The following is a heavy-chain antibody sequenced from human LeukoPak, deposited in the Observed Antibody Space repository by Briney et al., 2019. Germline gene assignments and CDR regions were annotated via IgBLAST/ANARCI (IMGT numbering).Heavy chain of an antibody. CDR1: GFPFSTYA. CDR2: ISGSGGST. Sequence: GGSLRLSCAASGFPFSTYAMSWVRQAPGKGLEWVSAISGSGGSTYYADSVRGRFPISRDNSKNTLYLQMKSLRAEDTAIYYCANQDYVGNWGPGTLVTVSS. D-gene: IGHD3-10*02. CDR3: ANQDYVGN. V-gene: IGHV3-23*01. J-gene: IGHJ4*02.